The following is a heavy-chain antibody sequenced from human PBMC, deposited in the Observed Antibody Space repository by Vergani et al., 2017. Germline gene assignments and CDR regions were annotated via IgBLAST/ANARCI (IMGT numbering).Heavy chain of an antibody. CDR2: IIPILGIA. V-gene: IGHV1-69*08. CDR3: ARDPTTVTTGDY. CDR1: GGTFSSYT. D-gene: IGHD4-11*01. Sequence: QVQLVQSGAEVKKPGSSVKVSCKASGGTFSSYTISWVRQAPGQGLEWMGRIIPILGIANYAQKFQGRVTITADKSTSTVYMELSSLRSEDTAVYYCARDPTTVTTGDYWGQGTLVTVSS. J-gene: IGHJ4*02.